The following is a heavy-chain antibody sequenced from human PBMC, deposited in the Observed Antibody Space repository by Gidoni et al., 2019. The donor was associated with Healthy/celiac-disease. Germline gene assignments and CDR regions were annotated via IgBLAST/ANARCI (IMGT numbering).Heavy chain of an antibody. V-gene: IGHV2-5*02. CDR2: IYWDDDK. D-gene: IGHD3-22*01. CDR1: GFSLRTSGVG. Sequence: QITLKESGPTLVKPTQTLTLTCTFSGFSLRTSGVGVGWIRQPPGKALEWLALIYWDDDKRYSPSLKSRLTITKDTSKNQVVLTMTNMDPVDTATYYCAHYYYGYYYDSSGSYENGAFDIWGQGTMVTVSS. J-gene: IGHJ3*02. CDR3: AHYYYGYYYDSSGSYENGAFDI.